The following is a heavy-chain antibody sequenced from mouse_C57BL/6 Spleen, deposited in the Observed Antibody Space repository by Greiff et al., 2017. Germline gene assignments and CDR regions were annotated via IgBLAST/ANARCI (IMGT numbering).Heavy chain of an antibody. J-gene: IGHJ1*03. CDR2: ISDGGSYT. D-gene: IGHD2-3*01. V-gene: IGHV5-4*03. CDR3: ARIYDGYYGSRWYFDV. CDR1: GFTFSSYA. Sequence: EVKLEESGGGLVKPGGSLKLSCAASGFTFSSYAMSWVRQTPEKRLEWVATISDGGSYTYYPDNVKGRFTISRDNAKNNLYLQMSHLKSEDTAMYYCARIYDGYYGSRWYFDVWGTGTTVTVSS.